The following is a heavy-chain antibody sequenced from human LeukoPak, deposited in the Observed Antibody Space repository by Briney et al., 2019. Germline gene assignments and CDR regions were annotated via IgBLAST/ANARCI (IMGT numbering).Heavy chain of an antibody. CDR3: ARVGNDHLDY. Sequence: SETLSLTCAVYGGSFSGYYWSWIRQPPGKGLEWIGEINHSGSTNYNPSLKSRVTISVDTSKNQFSLKLSSETAADTAVYYCARVGNDHLDYWGQGTLVTVSS. V-gene: IGHV4-34*01. CDR2: INHSGST. D-gene: IGHD1-14*01. J-gene: IGHJ4*02. CDR1: GGSFSGYY.